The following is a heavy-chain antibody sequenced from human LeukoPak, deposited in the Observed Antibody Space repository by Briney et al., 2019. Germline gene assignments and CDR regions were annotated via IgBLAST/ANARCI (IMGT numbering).Heavy chain of an antibody. CDR1: GGSISTYY. CDR2: IYYSGST. V-gene: IGHV4-59*01. Sequence: SETLSLTCTVSGGSISTYYWCWTGQPLGKGLEWIGCIYYSGSTNYNPSLKSRVTISQDTSKNQFSLKLSSVTAADTAVYYCARARYLAWSDAFDIWGQGTMVTVSS. J-gene: IGHJ3*02. D-gene: IGHD3-9*01. CDR3: ARARYLAWSDAFDI.